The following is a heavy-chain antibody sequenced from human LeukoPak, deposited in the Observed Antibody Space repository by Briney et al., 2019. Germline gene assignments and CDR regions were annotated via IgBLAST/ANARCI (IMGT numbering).Heavy chain of an antibody. CDR1: GYTFTGYY. D-gene: IGHD3-16*02. V-gene: IGHV1-2*02. CDR3: ARGVNPYTFGGVIAAFDI. CDR2: INPNSGGT. Sequence: GASVKVSCKASGYTFTGYYMHWVRQAPGQGLEWMGWINPNSGGTNYAQKFQGRVTMTRDTSISTAYMELSRLRSDDTAVYYCARGVNPYTFGGVIAAFDIWGQGTMVTVSS. J-gene: IGHJ3*02.